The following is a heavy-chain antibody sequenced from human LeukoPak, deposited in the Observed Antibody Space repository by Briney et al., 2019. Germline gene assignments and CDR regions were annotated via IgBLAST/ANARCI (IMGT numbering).Heavy chain of an antibody. CDR1: GYTFTSYG. D-gene: IGHD4-17*01. V-gene: IGHV1-18*01. Sequence: GASVKVSCKASGYTFTSYGISWVRQAPGQGLEWMGLISAYNGNTNYAQKLQGRVTMTTDTSTSTAYMELRSLRSDDTAVYYCARDRPNDYGDYVARSDAFDIWGQGTMVTVSS. J-gene: IGHJ3*02. CDR2: ISAYNGNT. CDR3: ARDRPNDYGDYVARSDAFDI.